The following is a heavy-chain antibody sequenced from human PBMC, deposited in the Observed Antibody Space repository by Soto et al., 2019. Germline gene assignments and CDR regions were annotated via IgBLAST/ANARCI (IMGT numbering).Heavy chain of an antibody. J-gene: IGHJ6*02. Sequence: PSETLSLTCTVSGGSISSSSYYWGWIRQPPGKGLEWIGSINYSGSTNYNPSLKSRVTISVDTSKNQFSLKLSSVTAADTAVYYCARWSPYCTNGVCYKNYYYYYGMDVWGQGTTVTVSS. V-gene: IGHV4-39*07. CDR3: ARWSPYCTNGVCYKNYYYYYGMDV. CDR1: GGSISSSSYY. D-gene: IGHD2-8*01. CDR2: INYSGST.